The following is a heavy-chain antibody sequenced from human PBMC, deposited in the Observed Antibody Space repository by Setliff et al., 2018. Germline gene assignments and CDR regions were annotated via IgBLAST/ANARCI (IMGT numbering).Heavy chain of an antibody. Sequence: ETLSLTCTVSGDSISSSNYYWGWIRQPPGKGLEWIAAIKYSGSTSYNPSLKSRVTISVDKSKSQFSLKLSSVTAVDTAVYYCARQGTYCDGGGGSCFPPNYWGQGTLVTV. CDR2: IKYSGST. CDR1: GDSISSSNYY. V-gene: IGHV4-39*01. D-gene: IGHD2-15*01. J-gene: IGHJ4*02. CDR3: ARQGTYCDGGGGSCFPPNY.